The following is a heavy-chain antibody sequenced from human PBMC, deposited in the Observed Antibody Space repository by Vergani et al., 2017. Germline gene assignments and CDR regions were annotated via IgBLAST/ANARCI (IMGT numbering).Heavy chain of an antibody. J-gene: IGHJ4*02. D-gene: IGHD2-15*01. Sequence: QLQLQESGPGLVKPSETLSLTCTVSGGSISSSSYYWGWIRQPPGKGLEWIGSIYYSGSTYYNPSLKSRVTISVDTSKNQFSLKLRSVTAADTAVYYCARHGYCSGGSCLRRFYFDYWGQGTLVTVSS. CDR1: GGSISSSSYY. CDR3: ARHGYCSGGSCLRRFYFDY. CDR2: IYYSGST. V-gene: IGHV4-39*01.